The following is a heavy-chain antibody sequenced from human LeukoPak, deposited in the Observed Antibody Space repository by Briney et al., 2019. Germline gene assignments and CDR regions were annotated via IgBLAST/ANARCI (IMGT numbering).Heavy chain of an antibody. D-gene: IGHD6-13*01. V-gene: IGHV3-7*01. J-gene: IGHJ2*01. CDR1: GFTFSTYW. CDR2: IKQDGSEK. CDR3: ARVYYSNSYDYWYFDL. Sequence: GGSLRLSCAASGFTFSTYWMNWVRQAPGKGLEWVANIKQDGSEKYYVDSVKGRFTISRDNAKNSLYLQMNSLRAEDTAVYYCARVYYSNSYDYWYFDLWGRGTLVTVSS.